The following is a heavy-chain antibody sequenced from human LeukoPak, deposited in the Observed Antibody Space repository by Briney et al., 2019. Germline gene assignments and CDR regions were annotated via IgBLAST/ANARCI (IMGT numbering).Heavy chain of an antibody. V-gene: IGHV4-59*01. Sequence: PSETLSLTCTVSGDSISTYYWSWIRQPPGKGLEWIGYIYYSGSTNYNPSLKGRVTISVDTSKNQFSLKLSSVTAADTAVYYCAGLNSWFDPWGQGTLVTVSS. CDR3: AGLNSWFDP. J-gene: IGHJ5*02. CDR1: GDSISTYY. CDR2: IYYSGST.